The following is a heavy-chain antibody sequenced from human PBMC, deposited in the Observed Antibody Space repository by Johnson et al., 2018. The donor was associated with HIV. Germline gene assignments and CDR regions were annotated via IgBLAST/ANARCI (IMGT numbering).Heavy chain of an antibody. CDR1: GFTFSNYW. J-gene: IGHJ3*02. V-gene: IGHV3-74*02. CDR3: ARGMARIAFDI. CDR2: VNSDGSSL. Sequence: VQLVESGGGLVQPGGSLRLSCAASGFTFSNYWMHWVRQAPGKGLVWVSRVNSDGSSLSYADSVKGRFTISRDNSKNTLYLQMNSLRAEDTAVYYCARGMARIAFDIWGQGTMVTVSS. D-gene: IGHD5-24*01.